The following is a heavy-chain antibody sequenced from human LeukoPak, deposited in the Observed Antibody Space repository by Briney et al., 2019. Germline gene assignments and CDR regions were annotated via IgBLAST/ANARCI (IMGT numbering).Heavy chain of an antibody. J-gene: IGHJ5*02. Sequence: GGSLRLSCAASGFTFSSYSMNWVRQAPGKGLEWVSYISSSSSTIYYADSVKGRFTISRDNAKNSLYLQMNSLRAEDTAVYYCARGGYSSSWYNWFDPWGQGTLVTVSS. V-gene: IGHV3-48*01. CDR2: ISSSSSTI. CDR1: GFTFSSYS. CDR3: ARGGYSSSWYNWFDP. D-gene: IGHD6-13*01.